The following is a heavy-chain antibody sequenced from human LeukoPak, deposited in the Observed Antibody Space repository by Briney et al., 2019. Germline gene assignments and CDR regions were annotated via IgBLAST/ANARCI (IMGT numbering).Heavy chain of an antibody. Sequence: SETLSLTCTVSGYSITSGYYWGWIRQPPRKGLEWIGYIYYSGSTNYNPSLKSRVTISVDTSKNQFSLKLSSVTAADTAVYYCARAEDIVVVVAATTPFDYWGQGTLVTVSS. V-gene: IGHV4-38-2*02. J-gene: IGHJ4*02. D-gene: IGHD2-15*01. CDR2: IYYSGST. CDR3: ARAEDIVVVVAATTPFDY. CDR1: GYSITSGYY.